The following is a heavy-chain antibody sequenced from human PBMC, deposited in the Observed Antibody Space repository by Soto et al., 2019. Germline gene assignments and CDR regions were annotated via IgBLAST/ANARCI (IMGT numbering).Heavy chain of an antibody. J-gene: IGHJ6*02. D-gene: IGHD5-12*01. CDR3: ARDSRLRPHYGMDV. V-gene: IGHV6-1*01. Sequence: WVRQAPGQGLEWLGRTYYRSKWYNDYAVSVKSRITINPDTSKNQFSLQLNSVTPEDTAVYYCARDSRLRPHYGMDVWGQGTTVTVSS. CDR2: TYYRSKWYN.